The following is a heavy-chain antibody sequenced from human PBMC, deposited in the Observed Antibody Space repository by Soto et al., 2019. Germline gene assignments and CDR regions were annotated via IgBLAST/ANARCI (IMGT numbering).Heavy chain of an antibody. CDR3: AKDKFLEIQQGSFDFDY. J-gene: IGHJ4*02. Sequence: PGGSLRLSCAASGFTFDDYAMHWVRQAPGKGLEWVSGISWNSGSIGYADSVKGRFTISRDNAKNSLYLQMNSLRAEDTALYYCAKDKFLEIQQGSFDFDYWGQGTLVTVYS. V-gene: IGHV3-9*01. CDR1: GFTFDDYA. CDR2: ISWNSGSI. D-gene: IGHD2-15*01.